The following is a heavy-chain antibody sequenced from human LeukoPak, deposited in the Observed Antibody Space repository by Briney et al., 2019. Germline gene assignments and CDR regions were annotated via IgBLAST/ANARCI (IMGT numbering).Heavy chain of an antibody. CDR3: ARGGLRYDFWSGYCFDX. J-gene: IGHJ3*01. CDR1: VGTLSSYA. V-gene: IGHV1-69*13. Sequence: SVKVSCKASVGTLSSYAISWVRQAPGQGREWMGGSIPIFGTANYAQKFQGRVTITADDSTSTAYMELSSLRSEDTAVYYCARGGLRYDFWSGYCFDXXXQGTMVTVSS. D-gene: IGHD3-3*01. CDR2: SIPIFGTA.